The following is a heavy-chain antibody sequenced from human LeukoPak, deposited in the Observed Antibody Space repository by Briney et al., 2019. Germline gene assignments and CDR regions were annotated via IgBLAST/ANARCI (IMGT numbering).Heavy chain of an antibody. CDR3: CKNPYSRNRYPFCL. V-gene: IGHV3-21*01. CDR1: GFTFSSYS. Sequence: GGSLRLSCAASGFTFSSYSMNWVRQAPGKGLEWVSSISSSSSYIYYADSVKGRFTISRDNAKNSLYLQMNSLRAEDTAVYYCCKNPYSRNRYPFCLWGQGTLVTVSS. J-gene: IGHJ4*02. CDR2: ISSSSSYI. D-gene: IGHD6-13*01.